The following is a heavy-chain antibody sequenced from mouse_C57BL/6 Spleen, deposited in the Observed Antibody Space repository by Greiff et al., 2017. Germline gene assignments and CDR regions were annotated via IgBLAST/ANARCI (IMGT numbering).Heavy chain of an antibody. V-gene: IGHV3-6*01. D-gene: IGHD2-3*01. CDR2: ISYDGSN. J-gene: IGHJ4*01. Sequence: EVQLVESGPGLVKPSQSLSLTCSVTGYSITSGYYWNWIRQFPGNKLEWMGYISYDGSNNYNPSLKNRISITRDTSKNQFFLKLNSVTTEDTATYDCARQDGYYVDYAMDYWGQGTSVTVSS. CDR3: ARQDGYYVDYAMDY. CDR1: GYSITSGYY.